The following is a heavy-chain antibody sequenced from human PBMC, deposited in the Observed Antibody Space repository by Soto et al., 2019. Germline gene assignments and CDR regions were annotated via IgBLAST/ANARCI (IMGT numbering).Heavy chain of an antibody. V-gene: IGHV1-69*06. CDR3: ARLKRSGHDRGGSYYHTMDV. CDR1: GGTSSNFV. Sequence: QMQLVQSGAEVKKSGSSVKVSCKASGGTSSNFVITWVRQVPGQGLEWLGGILPLFGAVKYAQKFQDRLTITADRSTNTAAMELGSLRPNDTAVYYCARLKRSGHDRGGSYYHTMDVWVHGTTVTVS. J-gene: IGHJ6*02. D-gene: IGHD5-12*01. CDR2: ILPLFGAV.